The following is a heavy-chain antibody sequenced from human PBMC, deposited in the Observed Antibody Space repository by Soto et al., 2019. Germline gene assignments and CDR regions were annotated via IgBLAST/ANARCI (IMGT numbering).Heavy chain of an antibody. CDR1: GYSFTIYW. Sequence: PWGSQKIPSKGPGYSFTIYWIGWGRQMPGKGLGLMGIIYPGYSDTRYSPSFQGQVTISDDKSISTAYLQWSSLKASDTAMYYCERREAGSYFDYCGQGTLVTVSS. J-gene: IGHJ4*02. D-gene: IGHD1-26*01. CDR2: IYPGYSDT. V-gene: IGHV5-51*01. CDR3: ERREAGSYFDY.